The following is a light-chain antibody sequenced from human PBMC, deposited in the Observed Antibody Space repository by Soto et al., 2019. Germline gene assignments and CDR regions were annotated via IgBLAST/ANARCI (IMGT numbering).Light chain of an antibody. V-gene: IGKV1-5*01. J-gene: IGKJ3*01. CDR1: QSISSW. CDR3: QQYNSYSFT. CDR2: DAS. Sequence: DIPMTQSPSTLSASVGDRVTITCRASQSISSWLAWYQQKPGKAPKLLIYDASSLESGVPSRFSGSGSGTEFTLTISSLQPDDFATYYCQQYNSYSFTFGPGTKVGIK.